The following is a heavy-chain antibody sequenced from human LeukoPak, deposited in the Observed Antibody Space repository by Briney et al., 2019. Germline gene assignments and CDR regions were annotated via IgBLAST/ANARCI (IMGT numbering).Heavy chain of an antibody. J-gene: IGHJ4*02. V-gene: IGHV3-74*03. D-gene: IGHD3-22*01. Sequence: GGSLRLSCVASGFTFSNYWMYWVRQAPGKGLVWVSGIRGDGTDTSYADSVKGRFTISRDNAKNTVYLQMHGLRGEDTALYHCARGYDALIDYWGQGTLVTVSS. CDR1: GFTFSNYW. CDR3: ARGYDALIDY. CDR2: IRGDGTDT.